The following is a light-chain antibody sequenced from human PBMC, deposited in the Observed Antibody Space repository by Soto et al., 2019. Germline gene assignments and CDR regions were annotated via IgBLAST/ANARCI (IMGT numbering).Light chain of an antibody. CDR1: SSDVGGYNH. Sequence: QSVLTQPASVSGSPGQSITISCTGTSSDVGGYNHVSWYQQHPGKAPKLMIYEGNKRPSGVSNRFSASKSGNTASLTISGLQAEDEADYYCCAYAGSNTLVFGGGTKLTVL. CDR2: EGN. J-gene: IGLJ2*01. CDR3: CAYAGSNTLV. V-gene: IGLV2-23*01.